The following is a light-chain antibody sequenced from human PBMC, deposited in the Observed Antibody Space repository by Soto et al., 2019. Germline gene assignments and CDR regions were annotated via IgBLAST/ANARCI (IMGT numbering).Light chain of an antibody. V-gene: IGKV3-20*01. J-gene: IGKJ5*01. CDR3: QQYGSSPIT. Sequence: EIVLTQSPGTLSLSPGERATLSCRASQSVNSNYLAGYQQKSGQAPRLLIYGASSRATGIPDKFSGSGSGTDFTLTISRLDPQDFAAYYCQQYGSSPITFGQGTRLEIK. CDR2: GAS. CDR1: QSVNSNY.